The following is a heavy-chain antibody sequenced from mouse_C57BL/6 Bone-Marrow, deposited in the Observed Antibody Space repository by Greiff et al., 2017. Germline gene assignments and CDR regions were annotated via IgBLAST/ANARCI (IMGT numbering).Heavy chain of an antibody. CDR1: GYTFTSYW. Sequence: VQLQQPGAELVRPGSSVKLSCKASGYTFTSYWMDWVKQRPGQGLEWIGNIYPSDSETHYNQKFKDKATLTVDTSSSTAYMQHSSLTSEDSEFYYCARSRCNYGDYYAMDYWGQGTSVTVSS. CDR3: ARSRCNYGDYYAMDY. CDR2: IYPSDSET. J-gene: IGHJ4*01. D-gene: IGHD2-1*01. V-gene: IGHV1-61*01.